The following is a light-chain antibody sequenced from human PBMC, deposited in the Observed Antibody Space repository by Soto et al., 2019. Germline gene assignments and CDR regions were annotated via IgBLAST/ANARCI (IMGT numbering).Light chain of an antibody. CDR2: GAS. Sequence: EIVLTQSPGTLSLSPGERATLSCRASQSVSSSHLVWYQQKPGQAPRLLIYGASNRATGIPDRFSGSGSGTDFTLTISRLEPEDFAVYYCQQYGSSPLTFGGGTKVDNK. J-gene: IGKJ4*01. CDR1: QSVSSSH. CDR3: QQYGSSPLT. V-gene: IGKV3-20*01.